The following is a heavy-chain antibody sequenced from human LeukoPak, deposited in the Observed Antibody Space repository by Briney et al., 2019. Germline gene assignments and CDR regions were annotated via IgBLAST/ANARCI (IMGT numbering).Heavy chain of an antibody. CDR1: GGSISSYY. J-gene: IGHJ4*02. V-gene: IGHV4-59*01. D-gene: IGHD3-22*01. CDR2: IYYTENT. Sequence: PSETLSLTCTVSGGSISSYYWSWIRQPPGKGLEWIGYIYYTENTNYNPSLKSRVTISVDTSKNQFSLNLTSVTAADTAVYYCAGGNFYDSRGHPYHFHYWGQGTLVPVPS. CDR3: AGGNFYDSRGHPYHFHY.